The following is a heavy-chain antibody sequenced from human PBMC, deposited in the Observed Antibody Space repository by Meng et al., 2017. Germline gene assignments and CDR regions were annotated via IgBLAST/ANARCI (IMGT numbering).Heavy chain of an antibody. J-gene: IGHJ6*02. Sequence: ASVKVSCKASGYTFTSDGSSWVRQAPGQGLEWMGWIRAYNGNTNSAQKLQGRVTMTTDTSTSTAYMEMSSLRSDDTAVYYCARVLRAVYDYGMDVWGQGTTVTVSS. CDR1: GYTFTSDG. CDR3: ARVLRAVYDYGMDV. V-gene: IGHV1-18*01. CDR2: IRAYNGNT.